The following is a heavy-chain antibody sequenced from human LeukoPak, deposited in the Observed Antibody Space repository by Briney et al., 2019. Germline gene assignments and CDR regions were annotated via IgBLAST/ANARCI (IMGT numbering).Heavy chain of an antibody. D-gene: IGHD6-13*01. Sequence: TLSLTCTVSGGSISSGGYYWSWIRQHPGKGLEWIGYIYYSGSTYYNPSLKSRVTISVDTSKNQFSLKLSSVTAADTAVYYCARHERSSSWYGTFDYWGQGTLVTVSS. V-gene: IGHV4-31*03. CDR3: ARHERSSSWYGTFDY. J-gene: IGHJ4*02. CDR1: GGSISSGGYY. CDR2: IYYSGST.